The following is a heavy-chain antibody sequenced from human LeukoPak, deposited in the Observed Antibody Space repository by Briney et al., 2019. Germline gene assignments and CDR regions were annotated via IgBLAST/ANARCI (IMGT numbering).Heavy chain of an antibody. D-gene: IGHD3-10*01. CDR1: GFIFSSHW. CDR3: ARSGRARLGGSWFDP. Sequence: GGSLRLSCAASGFIFSSHWMSWVRQAPGKGLEWVASIKEDGSEKSYMDSVKGRFTISRDNAKNLLYLQMNSLRAEDTAVYYCARSGRARLGGSWFDPWGQGTLVTVSS. CDR2: IKEDGSEK. V-gene: IGHV3-7*01. J-gene: IGHJ5*02.